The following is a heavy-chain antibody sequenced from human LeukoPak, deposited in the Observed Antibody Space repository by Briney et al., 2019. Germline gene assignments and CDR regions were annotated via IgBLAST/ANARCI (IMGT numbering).Heavy chain of an antibody. CDR1: GGTFSSYA. CDR2: IIPIFGTA. J-gene: IGHJ6*03. V-gene: IGHV1-69*13. Sequence: SVKVSCKASGGTFSSYAISWVRQAPGPGLEWMGGIIPIFGTANHAQKFQGRVTITADESTSTAYMELSSLRSEDTAVYYCARVSGLRDYYYYMDVWGKGTTVTVSS. CDR3: ARVSGLRDYYYYMDV.